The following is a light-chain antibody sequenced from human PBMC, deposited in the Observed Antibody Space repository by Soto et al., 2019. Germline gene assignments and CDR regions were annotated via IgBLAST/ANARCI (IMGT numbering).Light chain of an antibody. CDR1: QSISKD. CDR2: DAS. V-gene: IGKV1-39*01. Sequence: DIQMTQSPSSLSASVGDRVTITCRASQSISKDLNLYQQKPGEAPMLLIYDASTLQGGVPSRFSGAVSGTDFTLTISKLQPDDFATYFCQQSYSTPWTFGLGTKVDI. CDR3: QQSYSTPWT. J-gene: IGKJ1*01.